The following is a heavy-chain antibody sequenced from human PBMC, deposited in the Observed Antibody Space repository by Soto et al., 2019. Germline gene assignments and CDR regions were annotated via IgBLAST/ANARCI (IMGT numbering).Heavy chain of an antibody. Sequence: GGSLRLSCAASGFTFSSYGMHWVRQAPGKGLEWVAVISYDGRNKYYAYSVKGRFTISRDNSKNTLSLQMNSRRAEDTAVYYCAKDPKAGAYYYYGMDVWGQGTTVTVSS. CDR3: AKDPKAGAYYYYGMDV. V-gene: IGHV3-30*18. CDR2: ISYDGRNK. J-gene: IGHJ6*02. D-gene: IGHD6-13*01. CDR1: GFTFSSYG.